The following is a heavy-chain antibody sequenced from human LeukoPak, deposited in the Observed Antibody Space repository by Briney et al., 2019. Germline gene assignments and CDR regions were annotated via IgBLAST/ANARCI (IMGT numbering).Heavy chain of an antibody. V-gene: IGHV3-30*18. CDR3: ANPYPTLTTSAVLDN. Sequence: GGSLRLSCAASGFTFRNYAIHWVRQAPGRGLEWVAAISYDGNSQHYGAPVKGRFTISRDNSKNTVYLQINTLRTDDAAIYYCANPYPTLTTSAVLDNWGQGTLVTVSS. CDR2: ISYDGNSQ. D-gene: IGHD1-1*01. J-gene: IGHJ4*02. CDR1: GFTFRNYA.